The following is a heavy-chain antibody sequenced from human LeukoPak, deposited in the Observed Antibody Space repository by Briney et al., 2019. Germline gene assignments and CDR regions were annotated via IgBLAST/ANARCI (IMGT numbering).Heavy chain of an antibody. J-gene: IGHJ4*02. D-gene: IGHD2-21*01. Sequence: GGSLRLSCAASGFTVSSSYMSWVRQAPGKGLEWVSSISGSGGTTYYADSVKGRFTISRDNSKNTLYLQMNSLRAEDTALYYCAKKHRRTGAYYFDCWGQGTLVTVSS. CDR1: GFTVSSSY. CDR2: ISGSGGTT. V-gene: IGHV3-23*01. CDR3: AKKHRRTGAYYFDC.